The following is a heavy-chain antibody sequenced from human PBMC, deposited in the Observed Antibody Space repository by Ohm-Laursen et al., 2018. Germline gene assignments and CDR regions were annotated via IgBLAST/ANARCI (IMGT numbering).Heavy chain of an antibody. D-gene: IGHD6-19*01. CDR2: IYSGGGT. J-gene: IGHJ4*02. CDR1: GFTFSSYA. Sequence: SLRLSCSASGFTFSSYAMSWVRQAPGKGLEWVSVIYSGGGTYYADSVKGRFTISRDNSKNTLYLQMNSMRAKDTAVYYCARAKGSGWPFDYWGQGTLVTVSS. V-gene: IGHV3-23*03. CDR3: ARAKGSGWPFDY.